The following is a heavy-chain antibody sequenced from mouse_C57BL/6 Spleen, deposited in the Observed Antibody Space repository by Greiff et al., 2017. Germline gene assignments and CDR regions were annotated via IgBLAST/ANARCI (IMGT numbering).Heavy chain of an antibody. CDR2: IHPNSGST. D-gene: IGHD1-1*01. J-gene: IGHJ4*01. CDR1: GYTFTSYW. V-gene: IGHV1-64*01. CDR3: ASIYYYGSSYGNAMDY. Sequence: QVQLKQPGAELVKPGASVTLSCKASGYTFTSYWMPWVKQRPGQGLEWIGMIHPNSGSTNYNEKFKSKATLTVDKSSSTAYMQLSSLTSEDSAVYYWASIYYYGSSYGNAMDYWGQGTSVTVSS.